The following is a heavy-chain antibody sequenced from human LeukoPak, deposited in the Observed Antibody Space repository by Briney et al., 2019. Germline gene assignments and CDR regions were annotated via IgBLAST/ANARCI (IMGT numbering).Heavy chain of an antibody. J-gene: IGHJ4*02. V-gene: IGHV1-69*04. CDR2: IIPILGTA. D-gene: IGHD6-19*01. Sequence: SVKVSCKASGGTFSSYAISWVRQAPGQGLEWMGRIIPILGTANYAQKFQGRVTITADKSTSTAYMELSSLRSEDTAVYYCAVPETGYGYSSGWYDYWGQGTLVTVSS. CDR3: AVPETGYGYSSGWYDY. CDR1: GGTFSSYA.